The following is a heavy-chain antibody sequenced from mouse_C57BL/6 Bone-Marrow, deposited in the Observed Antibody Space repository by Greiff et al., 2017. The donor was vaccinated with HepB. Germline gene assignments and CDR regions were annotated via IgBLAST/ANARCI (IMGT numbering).Heavy chain of an antibody. CDR2: IVPADSYT. J-gene: IGHJ4*01. CDR1: GYTFTSYW. Sequence: QVQLQQPGAELVQPGASVKLSCKASGYTFTSYWMQWVKQRPGQGLEWIGEIVPADSYTNYNQKFKGKATFTVDTSSSTAYMQLSSLTSEDSAVYYCARNSTRAMDYGGRGTAVTVTS. D-gene: IGHD2-14*01. CDR3: ARNSTRAMDY. V-gene: IGHV1-50*01.